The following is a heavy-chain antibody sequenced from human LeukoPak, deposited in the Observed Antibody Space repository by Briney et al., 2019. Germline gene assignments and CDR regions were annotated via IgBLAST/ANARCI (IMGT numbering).Heavy chain of an antibody. CDR3: AKDISTIFGVVTTFDY. D-gene: IGHD3-3*01. V-gene: IGHV3-9*01. CDR1: GFTFDDYA. J-gene: IGHJ4*02. CDR2: ISWNSGSI. Sequence: PGRSLRLSCAASGFTFDDYAMHWVRQAPGKGLGWVSGISWNSGSISYADSVKGRFTISRDNAKNSLYLQMNSLRAEDTALYYCAKDISTIFGVVTTFDYWGQGTLVTVSS.